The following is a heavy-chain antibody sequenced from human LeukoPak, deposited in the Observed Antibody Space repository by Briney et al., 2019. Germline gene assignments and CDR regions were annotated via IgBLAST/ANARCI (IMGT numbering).Heavy chain of an antibody. CDR3: ARGQSGYYLLRAFDI. Sequence: GGSLRLSCAASGFTFGSYSMNWVRQAPGKGLEWVSSISSSSSYIYYADSVKGRFTISRDNAKNSLYLQMNSLRAEDTAVYYCARGQSGYYLLRAFDIRGQGTMVTVSS. V-gene: IGHV3-21*01. CDR2: ISSSSSYI. J-gene: IGHJ3*02. D-gene: IGHD3-22*01. CDR1: GFTFGSYS.